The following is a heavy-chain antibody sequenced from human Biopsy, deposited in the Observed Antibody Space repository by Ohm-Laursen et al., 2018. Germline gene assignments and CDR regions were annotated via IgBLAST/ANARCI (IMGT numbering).Heavy chain of an antibody. J-gene: IGHJ3*02. CDR3: TKNTQWEGSGYLDAFHI. CDR2: ISWSSDSI. Sequence: SLRLSCAASGFRFDNTGMHWVRQGPGKGLEWVAGISWSSDSITYAKSVTGRFTISRDNGENSLYLQMNSLKPEDTALYYCTKNTQWEGSGYLDAFHIWGHGAMVTVSS. D-gene: IGHD3-22*01. CDR1: GFRFDNTG. V-gene: IGHV3-9*01.